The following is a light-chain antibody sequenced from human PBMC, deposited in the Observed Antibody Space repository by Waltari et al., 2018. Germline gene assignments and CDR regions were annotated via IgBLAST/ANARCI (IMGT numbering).Light chain of an antibody. J-gene: IGKJ5*01. CDR1: QSIATN. V-gene: IGKV3-15*01. CDR3: QQYNRWPPIT. CDR2: DAS. Sequence: EVVMTQSPAPLSVSPGERASLSCRASQSIATNLAWYPQKPGQAPRLLVYDASTRAPSIPTRFRGSGSGTEFTLTISSLQSEDSAVYYCQQYNRWPPITFGQGTRLEIK.